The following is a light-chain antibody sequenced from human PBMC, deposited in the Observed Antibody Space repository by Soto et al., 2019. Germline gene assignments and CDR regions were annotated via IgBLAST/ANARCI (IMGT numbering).Light chain of an antibody. J-gene: IGKJ4*01. CDR3: QQYRSSPLT. Sequence: EIVLTESPGTLSLSPGERATLSCRVSQSVSSSYLAWYQQKPGKAPRLLIYGASSRATGIPDRFSGSGSGTDFTLTISRLEPEDFAVYYCQQYRSSPLTFGGGTKVDI. CDR2: GAS. CDR1: QSVSSSY. V-gene: IGKV3-20*01.